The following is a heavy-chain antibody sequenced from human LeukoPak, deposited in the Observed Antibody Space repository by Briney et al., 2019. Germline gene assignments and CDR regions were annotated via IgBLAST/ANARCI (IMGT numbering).Heavy chain of an antibody. CDR3: ARAPLEWLFSYYGMDV. CDR2: INPNSGGT. Sequence: ASVTVSCKASGYTFTVYYMHWVRQAPGQGGEWMGWINPNSGGTNYAQKFQGRVTMTRDTSISTAYMELSRLRSDDTAVYYCARAPLEWLFSYYGMDVWGQGTTVTVSS. D-gene: IGHD3-3*01. CDR1: GYTFTVYY. V-gene: IGHV1-2*02. J-gene: IGHJ6*02.